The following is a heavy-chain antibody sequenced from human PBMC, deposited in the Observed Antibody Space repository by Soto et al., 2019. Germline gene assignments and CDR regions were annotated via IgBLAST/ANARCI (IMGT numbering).Heavy chain of an antibody. J-gene: IGHJ4*02. CDR1: RHTFTNYF. CDR3: AREPPLQCYFDN. V-gene: IGHV1-46*01. CDR2: IDPTNGAGT. D-gene: IGHD2-15*01. Sequence: ASVKVSCKASRHTFTNYFMHWVRQTPGQGLEWVGRIDPTNGAGTHYASRFQGRVTLTRDTSTTTVYMELASLRFEDTAVYYCAREPPLQCYFDNWGQGTLVTVSS.